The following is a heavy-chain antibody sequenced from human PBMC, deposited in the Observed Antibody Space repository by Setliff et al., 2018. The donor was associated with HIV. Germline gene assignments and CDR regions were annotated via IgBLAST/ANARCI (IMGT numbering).Heavy chain of an antibody. CDR2: IYPDKSDT. D-gene: IGHD6-13*01. J-gene: IGHJ6*02. V-gene: IGHV5-51*01. CDR3: ARGDSRWYERHYYYGMDV. Sequence: GESLKISCQGSGYTFSTYWIAWVRQTPGKGMDWVGLIYPDKSDTKYRPSLQGQVTISADKSIATAYLQWNNLKASDTALYYCARGDSRWYERHYYYGMDVWGQGTTVTVSS. CDR1: GYTFSTYW.